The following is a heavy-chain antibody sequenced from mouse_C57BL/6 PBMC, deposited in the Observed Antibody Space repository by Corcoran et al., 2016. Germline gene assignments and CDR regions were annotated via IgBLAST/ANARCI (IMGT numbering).Heavy chain of an antibody. J-gene: IGHJ2*01. CDR1: GYTFTDYY. Sequence: EVQLQQSGPELVKPGASVKISCKASGYTFTDYYMNWVKQSHGKSLEWIGDINPNNGVPSYNQKFKGKATLTVDKSSSTAYMELRSLTSEDSAVYYCAIYYCYYYFDSWGHGTILPVSS. CDR3: AIYYCYYYFDS. CDR2: INPNNGVP. D-gene: IGHD2-3*01. V-gene: IGHV1-26*01.